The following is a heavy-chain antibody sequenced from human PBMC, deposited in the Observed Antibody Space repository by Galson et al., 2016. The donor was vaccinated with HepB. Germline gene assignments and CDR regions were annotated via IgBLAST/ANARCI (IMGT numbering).Heavy chain of an antibody. J-gene: IGHJ6*01. CDR1: GFTFSRFA. Sequence: SLRLSCAASGFTFSRFAMHWVRQAPGKALEFVSTISDSGDTTYYADSVKARFNISRDNSKNTLYLQVRSLRPEDTAVSYCVKGTSLVRGVPNYYYVMDVGGQGDTVTGSS. D-gene: IGHD3-10*01. V-gene: IGHV3-64D*06. CDR2: ISDSGDTT. CDR3: VKGTSLVRGVPNYYYVMDV.